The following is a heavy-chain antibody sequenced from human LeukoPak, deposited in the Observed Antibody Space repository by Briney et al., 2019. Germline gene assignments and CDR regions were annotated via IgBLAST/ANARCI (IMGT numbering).Heavy chain of an antibody. CDR2: IYYSGST. CDR1: GGSVSSGSYY. D-gene: IGHD6-13*01. J-gene: IGHJ3*02. CDR3: ARDPQYSSSSDAFDI. Sequence: PSGTLSLTCTVSGGSVSSGSYYWSWIRQPPGKGLEWIGYIYYSGSTNYNPSLLSRVTISVDTSKNQFPLKLSSVTAADTAVYFCARDPQYSSSSDAFDIWGQGTMVTVSS. V-gene: IGHV4-61*01.